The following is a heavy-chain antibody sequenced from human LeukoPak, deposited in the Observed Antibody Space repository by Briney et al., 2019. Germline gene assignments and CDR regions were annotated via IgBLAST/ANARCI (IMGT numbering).Heavy chain of an antibody. D-gene: IGHD5-24*01. V-gene: IGHV4-4*07. CDR2: IYISGST. CDR1: GGSISSYY. Sequence: PSETLSLTCTVSGGSISSYYWSWIRQPAGKGLEWIGRIYISGSTNYNPSLKSRVTISVDTSKNQFSLELSSVTAADTAVYYCARGRRDGYNLEYFDKWGQGTLVTVSS. CDR3: ARGRRDGYNLEYFDK. J-gene: IGHJ4*02.